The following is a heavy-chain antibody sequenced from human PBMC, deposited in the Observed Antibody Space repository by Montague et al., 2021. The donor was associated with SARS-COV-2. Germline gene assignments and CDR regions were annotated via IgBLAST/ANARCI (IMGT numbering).Heavy chain of an antibody. D-gene: IGHD5-24*01. J-gene: IGHJ4*02. CDR1: GFTVSSYA. Sequence: SLRLSCAASGFTVSSYAMHWVRQSPGKGLEWVAVISYDGSNKYYXDSVKGRFTISRDNSKNTLYLQMNSLRAEDTAVYYCARAGWLQVRADFDYWGQGTLVTVSS. V-gene: IGHV3-30-3*01. CDR3: ARAGWLQVRADFDY. CDR2: ISYDGSNK.